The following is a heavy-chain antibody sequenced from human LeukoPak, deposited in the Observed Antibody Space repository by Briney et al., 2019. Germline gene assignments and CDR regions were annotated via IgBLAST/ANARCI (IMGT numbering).Heavy chain of an antibody. D-gene: IGHD3-10*01. CDR2: IYTSGST. CDR1: GGSISSGSYY. CDR3: ARSVRGAMSGYYYMDV. J-gene: IGHJ6*03. V-gene: IGHV4-61*02. Sequence: PSETLSLTCTVSGGSISSGSYYWSWIRQPAGKGLEWIGRIYTSGSTNYNPSLKSRVTISVDTSKNQFSLKLSSVTAADTAVYYCARSVRGAMSGYYYMDVWGKGTTVTISS.